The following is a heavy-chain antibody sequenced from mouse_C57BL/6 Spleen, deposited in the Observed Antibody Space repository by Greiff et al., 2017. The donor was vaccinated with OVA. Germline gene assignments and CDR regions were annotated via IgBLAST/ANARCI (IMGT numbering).Heavy chain of an antibody. V-gene: IGHV5-9-1*02. CDR1: GFTFSSYA. D-gene: IGHD2-3*01. Sequence: EVQVVESGEGLVKPGGSLKLSCAASGFTFSSYAMSWVRQTPEKRLEWVAYISSGGDYIYYADTVKGRFTISRDNARNTLYLQMSSLKSEDTAMYYCTRDGYYPLAMDYWGQGTSVTVSS. J-gene: IGHJ4*01. CDR2: ISSGGDYI. CDR3: TRDGYYPLAMDY.